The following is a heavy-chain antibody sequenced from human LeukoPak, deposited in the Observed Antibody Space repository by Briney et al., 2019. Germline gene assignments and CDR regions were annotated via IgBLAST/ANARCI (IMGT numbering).Heavy chain of an antibody. CDR3: ARSKVAGSGKFFQH. CDR2: IDHSGNT. D-gene: IGHD6-19*01. CDR1: VGYSRGFY. J-gene: IGHJ1*01. Sequence: PSQTLSLTCAVNVGYSRGFYCGWIRLTHGNGLEWIGEIDHSGNTNYNPSLQSRVTISLDTSKKQFSLNLSSVTAAETGVYYCARSKVAGSGKFFQHWGQGTPVTVSS. V-gene: IGHV4-34*01.